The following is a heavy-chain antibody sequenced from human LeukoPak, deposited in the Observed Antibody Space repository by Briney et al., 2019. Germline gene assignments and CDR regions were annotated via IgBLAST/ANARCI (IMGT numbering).Heavy chain of an antibody. CDR2: ISYDGSNK. V-gene: IGHV3-30*18. Sequence: PARSLTLSCAASGFTFSSYCMHWVRQAPGKGLEWVAVISYDGSNKYYAGSVNGRFTISRDNSKNTLYLQMNSLRAEDRAVYYCAKGQLPGFDYWGRGTLVSVSS. CDR3: AKGQLPGFDY. D-gene: IGHD2-2*01. J-gene: IGHJ4*02. CDR1: GFTFSSYC.